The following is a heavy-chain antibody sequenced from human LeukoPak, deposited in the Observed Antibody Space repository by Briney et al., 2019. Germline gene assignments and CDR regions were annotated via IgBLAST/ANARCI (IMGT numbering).Heavy chain of an antibody. CDR3: ARDGSGWHFDY. J-gene: IGHJ4*02. V-gene: IGHV3-21*01. Sequence: GGSLRLSCAAPGFTFSSYSMNWVRQAPGKGLEWVSSMSSSSSYIYYADSVKGRFTISRDNAKNSLYLQMNSLRAEDTAVYYCARDGSGWHFDYWGQGTLVTVSS. D-gene: IGHD6-19*01. CDR1: GFTFSSYS. CDR2: MSSSSSYI.